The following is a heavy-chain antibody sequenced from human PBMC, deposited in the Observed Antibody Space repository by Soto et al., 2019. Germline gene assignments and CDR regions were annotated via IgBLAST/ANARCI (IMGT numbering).Heavy chain of an antibody. J-gene: IGHJ4*01. CDR2: IIPMFGIT. CDR1: GGTLSSYG. CDR3: DSDRGYSLVN. D-gene: IGHD5-12*01. Sequence: QVQLVQSGAEVKRPGSSVKVSCNVSGGTLSSYGFNWVRQAPGQGLEWMGGIIPMFGITNHTQKFQDRITISADASTITAYMELRSLGADDTAIYYCDSDRGYSLVNWGHGTLLTVSS. V-gene: IGHV1-69*12.